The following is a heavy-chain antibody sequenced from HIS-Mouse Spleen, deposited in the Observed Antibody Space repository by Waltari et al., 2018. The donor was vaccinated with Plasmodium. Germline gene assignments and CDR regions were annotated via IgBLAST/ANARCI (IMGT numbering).Heavy chain of an antibody. CDR1: GFTFLSYV. V-gene: IGHV3-30*18. J-gene: IGHJ4*02. Sequence: QVQLVESGGGVVQPGRSLRLSCAASGFTFLSYVMHWVRQAPGKGLEWVAVISDDGSNKYYADTVKCRFTISRDNSKNTLYLQMNSLRAEDTAVYDCAKEVLGYYDFWSRPDYWGQGTLVTVSS. D-gene: IGHD3-3*01. CDR3: AKEVLGYYDFWSRPDY. CDR2: ISDDGSNK.